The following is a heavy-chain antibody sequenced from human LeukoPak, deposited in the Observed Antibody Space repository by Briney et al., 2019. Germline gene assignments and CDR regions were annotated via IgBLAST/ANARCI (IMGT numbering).Heavy chain of an antibody. Sequence: GGSLRLSCAASGFTVSSNYMSWVRQAPGKGLEWVSVIYSGGSTYYADSVKGRFTISRDNSKNTLYLQMNSLRAEDTAVYYCARGFVGWNDVPYYYYGMDVWGQGTTVTVSS. V-gene: IGHV3-66*01. J-gene: IGHJ6*02. CDR3: ARGFVGWNDVPYYYYGMDV. CDR1: GFTVSSNY. CDR2: IYSGGST. D-gene: IGHD1-1*01.